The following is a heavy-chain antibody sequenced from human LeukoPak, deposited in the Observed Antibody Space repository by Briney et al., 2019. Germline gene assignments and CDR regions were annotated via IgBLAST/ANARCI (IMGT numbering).Heavy chain of an antibody. CDR1: GYSISSGYY. CDR3: AREWSSGWSRRDDAFDI. CDR2: IYTSGST. J-gene: IGHJ3*02. Sequence: SETLSLTCAVSGYSISSGYYWGWIRQPPGKGLEWIGSIYTSGSTNYNPSLKSRVTISVDTSKNQFSLKLSSVTAADTAVYYCAREWSSGWSRRDDAFDIWGQGTMVTVSS. D-gene: IGHD6-19*01. V-gene: IGHV4-38-2*01.